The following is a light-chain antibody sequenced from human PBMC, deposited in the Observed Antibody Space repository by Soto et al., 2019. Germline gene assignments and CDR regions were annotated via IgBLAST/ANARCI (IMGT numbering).Light chain of an antibody. V-gene: IGKV1-5*03. Sequence: PSSLSASVGDTVTITCRASQDVDKWLAWYQQKPGKAPKLLIYKSSTLNGGVPSRFSAIGSGTEYSLTISGLQPDDVATYYCQQNSSYWTFGQGTKVDIK. J-gene: IGKJ1*01. CDR2: KSS. CDR3: QQNSSYWT. CDR1: QDVDKW.